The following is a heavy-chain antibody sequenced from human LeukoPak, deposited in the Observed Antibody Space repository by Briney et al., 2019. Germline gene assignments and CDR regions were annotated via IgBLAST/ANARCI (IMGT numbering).Heavy chain of an antibody. J-gene: IGHJ4*02. CDR2: IRTKANTYAT. Sequence: GGSLRLSCAASGFTFSGSAMHWVRQASGKGLEWVGRIRTKANTYATAYAASVEGRFTISRDDSKNTAYLQMYSLKTEDTAVYYCTREPQGRWLQFDYWGQGTLVTVSS. D-gene: IGHD5-24*01. V-gene: IGHV3-73*01. CDR3: TREPQGRWLQFDY. CDR1: GFTFSGSA.